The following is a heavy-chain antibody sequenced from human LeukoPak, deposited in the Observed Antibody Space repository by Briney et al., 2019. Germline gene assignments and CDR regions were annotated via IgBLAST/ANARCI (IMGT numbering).Heavy chain of an antibody. D-gene: IGHD4-17*01. CDR3: ARGGMETTVTTPDY. V-gene: IGHV4-34*01. CDR2: INHSGST. Sequence: GSLRLSCAASGFTFSSYAMSWIRQPPGKGLEWIGEINHSGSTNYNPSLKSRVTISVDTSKNQFSLKLSSVTAADTAVYYCARGGMETTVTTPDYWGQGTLVTVSS. CDR1: GFTFSSYA. J-gene: IGHJ4*02.